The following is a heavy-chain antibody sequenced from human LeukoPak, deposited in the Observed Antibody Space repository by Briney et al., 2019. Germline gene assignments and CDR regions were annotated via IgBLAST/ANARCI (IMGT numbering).Heavy chain of an antibody. D-gene: IGHD3-22*01. J-gene: IGHJ4*02. CDR3: ARGWDSSGQMPFLY. CDR1: GYTFTSYD. V-gene: IGHV1-8*03. CDR2: MNPNSGNT. Sequence: ASVKVSCKASGYTFTSYDINWVRQATGQGLEWMGWMNPNSGNTGYAQKFQGRVTITRNTSISTAYMELSSLRSEGTAVYYCARGWDSSGQMPFLYWGQGTLVTVSS.